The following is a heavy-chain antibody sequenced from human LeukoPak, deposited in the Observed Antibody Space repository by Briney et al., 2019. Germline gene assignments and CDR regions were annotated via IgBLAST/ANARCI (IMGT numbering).Heavy chain of an antibody. D-gene: IGHD2-15*01. CDR2: ISWNSGSI. J-gene: IGHJ6*03. CDR1: GFTFDDYA. Sequence: GGSLRLSCAASGFTFDDYAMHWVRQAPGKGLEWVSGISWNSGSIGYADSVKGRFTISRDNAKNSLYLQTNSLRAEDTALYYCAKDRTDCSGGSCYSLYYYYYMDVWGKGTTVTVSS. V-gene: IGHV3-9*01. CDR3: AKDRTDCSGGSCYSLYYYYYMDV.